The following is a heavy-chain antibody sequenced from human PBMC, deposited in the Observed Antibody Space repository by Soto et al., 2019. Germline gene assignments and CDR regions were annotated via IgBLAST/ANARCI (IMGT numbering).Heavy chain of an antibody. D-gene: IGHD2-2*01. V-gene: IGHV3-23*01. CDR1: GFTFSSYA. Sequence: EVQLLESGGGLVQPGGSLRLSCAASGFTFSSYAMSWVRQAPGKGLEWVSAISGSGGSTYYADSVKGRFTISRDHSKNTLYLQMNSLRAEDTAVYYCAKDRQPRGVVVGVPAAIQNWFDLWGQGTLVTVSS. CDR3: AKDRQPRGVVVGVPAAIQNWFDL. CDR2: ISGSGGST. J-gene: IGHJ5*02.